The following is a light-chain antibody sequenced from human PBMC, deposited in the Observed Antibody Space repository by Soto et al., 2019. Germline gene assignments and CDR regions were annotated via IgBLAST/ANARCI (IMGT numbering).Light chain of an antibody. J-gene: IGKJ2*01. CDR2: AAS. CDR3: QQSYSTSVYT. CDR1: QSISSY. V-gene: IGKV1-39*01. Sequence: DIPMTQSPSSLSASVGDRVTITCRASQSISSYLNWYQQKPGKAPKLLIYAASSLQSGVPSWFSGSGSGTDFTLTISSLQPEDFSSYYCQQSYSTSVYTFGQGTKLEIK.